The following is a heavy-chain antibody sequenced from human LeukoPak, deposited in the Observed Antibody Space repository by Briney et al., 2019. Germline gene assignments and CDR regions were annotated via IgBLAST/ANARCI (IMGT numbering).Heavy chain of an antibody. D-gene: IGHD6-13*01. V-gene: IGHV4-34*01. CDR2: INHSGST. Sequence: SETRSLTCAVSGASISSGGYSWSWIRQPPGKGLEWIGEINHSGSTNYNPSLKSRVTISVDTSKNQFSLKLSSVTAADTAVYYCARGYSSSWYGGYYFDYWGQGTLVTVSS. J-gene: IGHJ4*02. CDR1: GASISSGGYS. CDR3: ARGYSSSWYGGYYFDY.